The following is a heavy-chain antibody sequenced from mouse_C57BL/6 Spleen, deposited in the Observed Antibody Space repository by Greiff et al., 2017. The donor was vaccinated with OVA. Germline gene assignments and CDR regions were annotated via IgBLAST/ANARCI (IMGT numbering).Heavy chain of an antibody. CDR3: ALYDGYWGYAMDY. CDR1: GYTFTSYW. V-gene: IGHV1-55*01. Sequence: QVQLQQPGAELVKPGASVKMSCKASGYTFTSYWITWVKQRPGQGLEWIGDIYPGSGSTNYNEKFKSKATLTVDTSSSTAYMQLSSLTSEDSAVYYCALYDGYWGYAMDYWGQGTSVTVSS. D-gene: IGHD2-3*01. CDR2: IYPGSGST. J-gene: IGHJ4*01.